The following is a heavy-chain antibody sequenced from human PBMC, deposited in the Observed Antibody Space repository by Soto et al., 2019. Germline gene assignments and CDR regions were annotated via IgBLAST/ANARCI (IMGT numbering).Heavy chain of an antibody. D-gene: IGHD3-16*02. Sequence: LYLSCTACSDCVNSYYGSWIRQNTGKGLEWIGYIYYSGSTNYNPSLKSRVTISVDTSKNQFSLKLSSVTAADTAVYYCARVPREEASEGVIDSYFAYWVHRTLVIGSS. V-gene: IGHV4-59*08. CDR3: ARVPREEASEGVIDSYFAY. CDR2: IYYSGST. CDR1: SDCVNSYY. J-gene: IGHJ4*01.